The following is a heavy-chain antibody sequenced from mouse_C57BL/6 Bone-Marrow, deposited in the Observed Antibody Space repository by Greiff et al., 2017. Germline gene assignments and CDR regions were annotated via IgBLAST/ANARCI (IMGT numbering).Heavy chain of an antibody. CDR2: IDPSDSYT. Sequence: QVQLQQPGAELVMPGASVKLSCKASGYTFTSYWMHWVKQRPGQDLEWIGEIDPSDSYTNYNQKFKGKSTLTVDKSSSTAYMQLSSLTSEDSAVYYCARSVVGAMDYWGQGTSVTVSS. V-gene: IGHV1-69*01. D-gene: IGHD1-1*01. CDR3: ARSVVGAMDY. CDR1: GYTFTSYW. J-gene: IGHJ4*01.